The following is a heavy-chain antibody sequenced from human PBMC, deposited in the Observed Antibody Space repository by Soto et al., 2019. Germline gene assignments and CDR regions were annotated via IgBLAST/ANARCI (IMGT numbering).Heavy chain of an antibody. J-gene: IGHJ4*02. CDR1: GDSVSSPYY. CDR2: VFHTGTT. CDR3: ARSAGWYAVHS. V-gene: IGHV4-4*02. Sequence: QVQLQESGPGLVKPSGTLSLTCAVSGDSVSSPYYWCWVRQPPGKGLEWIGEVFHTGTTSYNPSLRXXVTISTDKSNNQFSLDLTSVTAADTAVYYCARSAGWYAVHSWGPGTLVIVSS. D-gene: IGHD6-19*01.